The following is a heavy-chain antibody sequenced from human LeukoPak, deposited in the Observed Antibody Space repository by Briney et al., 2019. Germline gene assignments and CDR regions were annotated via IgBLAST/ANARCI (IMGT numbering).Heavy chain of an antibody. V-gene: IGHV3-21*01. D-gene: IGHD3-22*01. CDR2: ISSSSSYI. Sequence: GGSLKLSCAASGFTFSSYSMNWVRQAPGKGLEWVSSISSSSSYIYYADSVKGRFTISRDNAKNSLYLQMNSLRAEDTAVYYCASLDSSGGDALDIWGQGTMVTVSS. J-gene: IGHJ3*02. CDR3: ASLDSSGGDALDI. CDR1: GFTFSSYS.